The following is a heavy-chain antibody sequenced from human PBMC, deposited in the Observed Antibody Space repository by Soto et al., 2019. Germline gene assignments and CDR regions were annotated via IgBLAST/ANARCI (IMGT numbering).Heavy chain of an antibody. CDR2: IWYDGSNK. Sequence: QVQLVESGRGVVQPGRSLRLSCAASGFTFSSYGMHWVRQAPGKGLEWVAVIWYDGSNKYYADSVKGRFTISRDNSKNTLYLQMNSLRAEDTAVYYCARSIVGATKTLDYWGQGTLVTVSS. CDR3: ARSIVGATKTLDY. D-gene: IGHD1-26*01. J-gene: IGHJ4*02. CDR1: GFTFSSYG. V-gene: IGHV3-33*01.